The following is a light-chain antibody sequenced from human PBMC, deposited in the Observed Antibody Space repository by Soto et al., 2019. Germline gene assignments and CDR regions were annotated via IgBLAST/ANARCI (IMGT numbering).Light chain of an antibody. Sequence: DIVMTQSPDSLAVSLGEVATINCKSSQSVLYSSNSKNYLSWYQQKPGQPQKLLIYWASTRESGVPDRISGSGSGTDFTLTISGLQAEDVAVYYCQEYYSSPLTFGGGTKVEIK. V-gene: IGKV4-1*01. CDR2: WAS. CDR3: QEYYSSPLT. CDR1: QSVLYSSNSKNY. J-gene: IGKJ4*01.